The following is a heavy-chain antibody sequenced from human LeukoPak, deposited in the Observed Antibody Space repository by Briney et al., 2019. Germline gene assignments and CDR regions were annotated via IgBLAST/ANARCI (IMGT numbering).Heavy chain of an antibody. CDR2: ISSSSSYI. J-gene: IGHJ4*02. V-gene: IGHV3-21*01. CDR1: GFTFSSYS. CDR3: ARGNYRYYYDSSGYYYVFDY. Sequence: PGGSLRLSCAASGFTFSSYSMNWVRQAPGKGLEWVSSISSSSSYIYYADSVKGRFTISRDNAKNSLYLQMNSLRAEDTAVYYCARGNYRYYYDSSGYYYVFDYWGQGTLVTVSS. D-gene: IGHD3-22*01.